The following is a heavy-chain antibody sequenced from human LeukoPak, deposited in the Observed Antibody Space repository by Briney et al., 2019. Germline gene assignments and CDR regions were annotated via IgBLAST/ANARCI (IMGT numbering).Heavy chain of an antibody. CDR2: IYYSGST. J-gene: IGHJ6*02. V-gene: IGHV4-59*08. Sequence: SETLSLTCTVSGGSISSYCWSWIRQPPGKGLEWIGYIYYSGSTNYNPSLKSRVTISVDTSKNQFSLKLSSVTAADTAVYYCARGRFLTGYYTGYYYYGMDVWGQGTTVAVSS. CDR3: ARGRFLTGYYTGYYYYGMDV. CDR1: GGSISSYC. D-gene: IGHD3-9*01.